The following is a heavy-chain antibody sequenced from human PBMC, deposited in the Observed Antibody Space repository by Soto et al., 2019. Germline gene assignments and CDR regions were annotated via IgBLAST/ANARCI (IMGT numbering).Heavy chain of an antibody. Sequence: EVQLLESGGGLVQPGGSLRLSCAASGFTFSSYAMSWVRQAPGKGLEWVSAISGSGGSTYYADSVKGRFTISRDNSKNTLYLQMNSLRAEDTAVYYCAKDRSRVIAADGTRYYYYMDVWGKGATVTVSS. V-gene: IGHV3-23*01. CDR1: GFTFSSYA. D-gene: IGHD6-13*01. CDR3: AKDRSRVIAADGTRYYYYMDV. J-gene: IGHJ6*03. CDR2: ISGSGGST.